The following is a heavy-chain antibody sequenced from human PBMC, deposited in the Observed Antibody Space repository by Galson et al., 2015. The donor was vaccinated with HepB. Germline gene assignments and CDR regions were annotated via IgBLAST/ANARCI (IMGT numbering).Heavy chain of an antibody. J-gene: IGHJ4*02. V-gene: IGHV3-21*01. Sequence: SLRLSCAASGFTFSSYSMNWVRQAPGKGLEWVSSISSSSSYIYYADSVKGRFTISRDNAKNSLYLQMNSLRAEDTAVYYCASPLTLGTYGDYLGIWGQGTLVTVSS. CDR1: GFTFSSYS. CDR3: ASPLTLGTYGDYLGI. CDR2: ISSSSSYI. D-gene: IGHD4-17*01.